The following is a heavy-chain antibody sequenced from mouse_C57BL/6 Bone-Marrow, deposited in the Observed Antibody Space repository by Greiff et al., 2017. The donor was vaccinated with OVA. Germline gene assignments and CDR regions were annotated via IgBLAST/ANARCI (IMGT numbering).Heavy chain of an antibody. V-gene: IGHV14-4*01. CDR3: TLITTVVAPFDY. CDR2: IDPENGDT. Sequence: VQLQQSGAELVRPGASVKLSCTASGFNIKDDYMHWVKQRPEQGLEWIGWIDPENGDTKYASKFQGKATITADTSSNTAYLQLSSLTSEDTAVYYCTLITTVVAPFDYWGQGTTLTVSS. D-gene: IGHD1-1*01. CDR1: GFNIKDDY. J-gene: IGHJ2*01.